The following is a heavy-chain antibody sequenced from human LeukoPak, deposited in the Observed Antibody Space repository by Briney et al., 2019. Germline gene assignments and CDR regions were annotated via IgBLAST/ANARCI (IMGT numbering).Heavy chain of an antibody. D-gene: IGHD6-19*01. CDR3: ASGLAGIAVAGTIDY. Sequence: GASVKVSCKASGYTFNSYYMHWVRQAPGQGLEWMGIINPSGGSTSYAQKFQGRVTMTRDTSTSTVYMELSSLRSEDTAVYYCASGLAGIAVAGTIDYWGQGTLVTVSS. CDR2: INPSGGST. J-gene: IGHJ4*02. V-gene: IGHV1-46*02. CDR1: GYTFNSYY.